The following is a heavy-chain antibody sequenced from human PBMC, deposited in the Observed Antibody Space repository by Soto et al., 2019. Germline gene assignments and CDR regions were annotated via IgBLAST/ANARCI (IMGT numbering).Heavy chain of an antibody. D-gene: IGHD3-3*01. Sequence: ASVKVSCKTTVYTFNTYGINWVRQAPGQGLEVMGWISAYDGKTTYAEKFQGRVTLTTDTSTSTAYMELRSLRSDDTAIYYCARDTHEFWTSYWFDPWGQGTPVTVS. V-gene: IGHV1-18*01. CDR1: VYTFNTYG. J-gene: IGHJ5*02. CDR3: ARDTHEFWTSYWFDP. CDR2: ISAYDGKT.